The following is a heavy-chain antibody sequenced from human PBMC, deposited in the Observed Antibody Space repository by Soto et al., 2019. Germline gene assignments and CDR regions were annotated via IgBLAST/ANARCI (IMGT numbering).Heavy chain of an antibody. CDR3: XXXXXPXRDTYHYGADY. Sequence: QVQLVESGGGVVQPGTSLTLSCSASGFIFSNYGMHWVRQAPGKGLEWVSIISYDGSRKHYIDSVKGRFTISRDNSKXXXXXXXXXXXXXXXXXXXXXXXXXPXRDTYHYGADYWGQGTLVAVSS. V-gene: IGHV3-30*03. CDR1: GFIFSNYG. J-gene: IGHJ4*02. CDR2: ISYDGSRK. D-gene: IGHD5-12*01.